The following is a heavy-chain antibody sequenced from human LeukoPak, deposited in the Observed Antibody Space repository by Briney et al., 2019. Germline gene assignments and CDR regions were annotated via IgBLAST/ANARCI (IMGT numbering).Heavy chain of an antibody. Sequence: GGSLRLSCAASGFTLSSYWMSWVRQAPGKGREWVANIKQDGSEKYYVDSVKGRFTISRDKAKNSLYLQMNSLRAEDTAVYYCARDAWIQLWLPHTYWGQGTLVTVSS. CDR2: IKQDGSEK. D-gene: IGHD5-18*01. V-gene: IGHV3-7*01. J-gene: IGHJ4*02. CDR1: GFTLSSYW. CDR3: ARDAWIQLWLPHTY.